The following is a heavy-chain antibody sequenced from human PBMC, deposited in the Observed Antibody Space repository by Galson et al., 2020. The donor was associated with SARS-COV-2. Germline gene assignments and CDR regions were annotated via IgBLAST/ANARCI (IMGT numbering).Heavy chain of an antibody. CDR3: ARLSRLVVAATRFDY. CDR2: IYYSGRT. Sequence: SETLSLTCTVSGGSISSSSYYWGWIRQPPGKGLEWIGSIYYSGRTYYNPSLKSRVTISVDTSKNQFSLKLSSVTAADTAVYYCARLSRLVVAATRFDYWGQGTLVTVSS. J-gene: IGHJ4*02. V-gene: IGHV4-39*01. CDR1: GGSISSSSYY. D-gene: IGHD2-15*01.